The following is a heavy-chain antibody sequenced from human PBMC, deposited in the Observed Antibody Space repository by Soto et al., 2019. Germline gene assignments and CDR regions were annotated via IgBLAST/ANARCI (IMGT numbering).Heavy chain of an antibody. D-gene: IGHD6-6*01. CDR1: GFTFSSYA. CDR3: ARAPKQLGPLDY. Sequence: GGSLRLSCAASGFTFSSYAMHWVRQAPGKGLEWVAVISYDGSNKYYADSVKGRFTISRDNSKNTLYLQMNSLRAEDTAVYYCARAPKQLGPLDYWGQGTLVTVSS. J-gene: IGHJ4*02. V-gene: IGHV3-30-3*01. CDR2: ISYDGSNK.